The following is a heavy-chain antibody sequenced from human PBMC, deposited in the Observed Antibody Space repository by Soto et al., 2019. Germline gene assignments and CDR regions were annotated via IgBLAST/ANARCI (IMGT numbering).Heavy chain of an antibody. CDR2: IGPESGAT. V-gene: IGHV1-2*02. D-gene: IGHD1-26*01. CDR1: GYTFTGHY. Sequence: GASVKVSCKASGYTFTGHYIHWVRQAPEQGPEWMGEIGPESGATRYAQKFQGRVTMTRDTSITTVYMELNNLSPDDTAVYYCERGRSGQIVVFYWGQGTPVTVSS. J-gene: IGHJ4*02. CDR3: ERGRSGQIVVFY.